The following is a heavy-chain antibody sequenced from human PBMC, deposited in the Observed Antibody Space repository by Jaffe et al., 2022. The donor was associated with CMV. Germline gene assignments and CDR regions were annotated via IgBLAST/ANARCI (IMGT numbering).Heavy chain of an antibody. V-gene: IGHV3-23*01. J-gene: IGHJ4*02. CDR2: ITGDGHTT. D-gene: IGHD3-3*01. Sequence: EVQFLESGGTVVQPGGSLRLSCAASGFDFNSYVMNWVRQVPGKGLEWVSGITGDGHTTYYTDSVKGRFTISRDNSKNTVFLHMTGLRLEDTAVYYCGRSLLGYSYWSAYYKHTRPNYHLHQFDSWGLGTLVTVSS. CDR1: GFDFNSYV. CDR3: GRSLLGYSYWSAYYKHTRPNYHLHQFDS.